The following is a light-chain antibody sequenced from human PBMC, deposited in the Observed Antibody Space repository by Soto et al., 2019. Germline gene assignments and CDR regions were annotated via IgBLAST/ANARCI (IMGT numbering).Light chain of an antibody. CDR2: VAS. CDR1: QNVASDY. V-gene: IGKV3-20*01. CDR3: QQYGDLPT. J-gene: IGKJ5*01. Sequence: EFVLTQSPGTLSLSPGERATLSCRASQNVASDYLAWYRQKPGQAPRVLIYVASARAIGIPDRISGSGSGTDFTLPISRLEPEDFAVYYCQQYGDLPTFGQGTRLEIK.